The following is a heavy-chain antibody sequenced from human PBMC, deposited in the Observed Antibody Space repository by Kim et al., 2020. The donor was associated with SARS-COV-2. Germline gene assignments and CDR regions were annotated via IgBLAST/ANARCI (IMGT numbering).Heavy chain of an antibody. J-gene: IGHJ4*02. V-gene: IGHV6-1*01. D-gene: IGHD2-2*01. CDR2: TYYRSKWYN. Sequence: SQTLSLTCAISGDSVSSNSAAWNWIRQSPSRGLEWLGRTYYRSKWYNDYAVSVKSRITINPDTSKNQFSLQLNSVTPEDTAVYYCARAAHIVVVPAAIPPGTFDYWGQGTLVTVSS. CDR1: GDSVSSNSAA. CDR3: ARAAHIVVVPAAIPPGTFDY.